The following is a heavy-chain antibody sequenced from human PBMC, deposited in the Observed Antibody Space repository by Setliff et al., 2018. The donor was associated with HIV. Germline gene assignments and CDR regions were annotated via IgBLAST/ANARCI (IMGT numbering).Heavy chain of an antibody. J-gene: IGHJ4*02. CDR1: GGSFSGYY. V-gene: IGHV4-34*01. CDR3: ARRPYYFDS. CDR2: INQSENT. Sequence: SETLSHTCTVYGGSFSGYYWSWIRQPPGMGLEWIGEINQSENTNYNPSLKSRVTISADPSKNQFSLKLSSVTAADTAVYYCARRPYYFDSWGQGTLVTVSS. D-gene: IGHD6-6*01.